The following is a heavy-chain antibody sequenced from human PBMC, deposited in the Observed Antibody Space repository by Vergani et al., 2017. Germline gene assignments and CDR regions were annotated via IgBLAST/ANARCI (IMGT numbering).Heavy chain of an antibody. V-gene: IGHV4-4*02. D-gene: IGHD6-19*01. J-gene: IGHJ4*02. CDR3: ASLSIAVAGTADY. Sequence: QVQLQQWGAGLLKPSETLSLTCAVYGGSISSSNWWSWVRQPPGKGLEWIGEIYHSGSTNYNPSLKSRVTISVDKSKNQFSLKLSSVTAADTAVYYCASLSIAVAGTADYWGQGTLVTVSS. CDR2: IYHSGST. CDR1: GGSISSSNW.